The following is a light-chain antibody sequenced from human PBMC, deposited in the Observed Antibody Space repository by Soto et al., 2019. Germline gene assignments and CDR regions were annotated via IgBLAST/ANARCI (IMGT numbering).Light chain of an antibody. CDR1: QDINAF. Sequence: DIQLTQSPSFLSASVGDRVTITCRASQDINAFLVWYQQTPGKAPKFLIYAASTLQSGVPSRFSGSGSGTEFTLTITSLQPEDFATYYCQHLSSHPFTFGQGTKLEI. V-gene: IGKV1-9*01. J-gene: IGKJ2*01. CDR2: AAS. CDR3: QHLSSHPFT.